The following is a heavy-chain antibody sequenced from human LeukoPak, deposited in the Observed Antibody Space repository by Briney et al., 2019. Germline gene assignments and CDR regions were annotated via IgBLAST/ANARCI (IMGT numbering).Heavy chain of an antibody. CDR3: ARLAPLRYLEEVKSYYHAMDV. CDR2: IHYSGAT. Sequence: SSETLSLTCTVPGGSISSYYWSWVRQAPGKGLEWIGYIHYSGATNYNPSLKSRLTISVDMSKNQFSLKASSVTAADMAVYFCARLAPLRYLEEVKSYYHAMDVWGQGTTVTVSS. J-gene: IGHJ6*02. V-gene: IGHV4-59*01. CDR1: GGSISSYY. D-gene: IGHD3-3*01.